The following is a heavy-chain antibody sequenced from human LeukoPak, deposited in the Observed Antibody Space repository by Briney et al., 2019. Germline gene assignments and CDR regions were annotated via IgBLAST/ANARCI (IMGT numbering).Heavy chain of an antibody. CDR2: ISSSSSTI. V-gene: IGHV3-48*01. Sequence: PGGSLRLSCAASGFTFSSYSMNWVRQAPGKGLEWVSYISSSSSTIYYADSVKGRFTISRDNSKNTLYLQMNSLRAEDTAVYYCAKEGLAVAARRGGPFDYWGQGTLVTVSS. CDR3: AKEGLAVAARRGGPFDY. D-gene: IGHD6-6*01. J-gene: IGHJ4*02. CDR1: GFTFSSYS.